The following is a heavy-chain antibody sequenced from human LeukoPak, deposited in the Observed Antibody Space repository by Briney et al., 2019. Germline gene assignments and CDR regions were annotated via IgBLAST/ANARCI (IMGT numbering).Heavy chain of an antibody. D-gene: IGHD3-22*01. CDR1: GYTFSSYA. V-gene: IGHV3-23*01. Sequence: PGGSLRLSCAASGYTFSSYAMSWVRQAPGKGLEWVSAISGCGGSTYYADSVKGRFTISRDNSKNTLYLQMNSLRAEDTAVYYCAKVPPYYYDSSGYYLYFDYWGQGTLVTVSS. J-gene: IGHJ4*02. CDR2: ISGCGGST. CDR3: AKVPPYYYDSSGYYLYFDY.